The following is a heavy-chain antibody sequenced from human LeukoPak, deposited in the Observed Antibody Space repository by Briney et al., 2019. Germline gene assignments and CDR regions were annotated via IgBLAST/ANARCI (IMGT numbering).Heavy chain of an antibody. D-gene: IGHD3-10*01. CDR2: IKQDGSEK. CDR1: GFTFSVYW. V-gene: IGHV3-7*01. CDR3: ARELAGHYYGSGSSFDY. J-gene: IGHJ4*02. Sequence: GGSLRLSCAASGFTFSVYWMSWVRQPPGKGLEWVANIKQDGSEKDYVDSMRGRFTISRDNAKNSVYLQMNSLRVEDTAVYYCARELAGHYYGSGSSFDYWGQGTLVTVSS.